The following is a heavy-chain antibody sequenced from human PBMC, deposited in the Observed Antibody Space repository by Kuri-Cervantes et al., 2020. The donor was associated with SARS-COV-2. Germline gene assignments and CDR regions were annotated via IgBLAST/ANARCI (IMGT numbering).Heavy chain of an antibody. Sequence: ETLSLTCAASGFTFSSYAMSWVRQAPGKGLEWVSLITGSGDNTYYADSVGGRFTISRDNSRNTLYLQMNSLRTKDTAVYYCAKGGPMVRGEIRNNWFDPWGQGTLVTVSS. CDR3: AKGGPMVRGEIRNNWFDP. CDR1: GFTFSSYA. V-gene: IGHV3-23*01. CDR2: ITGSGDNT. J-gene: IGHJ5*02. D-gene: IGHD3-10*01.